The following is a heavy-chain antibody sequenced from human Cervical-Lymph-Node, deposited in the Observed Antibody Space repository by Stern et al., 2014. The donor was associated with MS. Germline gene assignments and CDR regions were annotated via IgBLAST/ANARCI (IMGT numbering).Heavy chain of an antibody. Sequence: QLQLQESGPGLVKPSQTLSLTCTVSGGSISSGGYYWSWIRQHPGKGLEXIGYIYYSGSTYYNPSLKSLVTISVDTSKNQFSLKLSSVTAADTAVYYCARVAYCGGDCYSFDYWGQGTLVTVSS. V-gene: IGHV4-31*01. CDR1: GGSISSGGYY. CDR3: ARVAYCGGDCYSFDY. J-gene: IGHJ4*02. CDR2: IYYSGST. D-gene: IGHD2-21*02.